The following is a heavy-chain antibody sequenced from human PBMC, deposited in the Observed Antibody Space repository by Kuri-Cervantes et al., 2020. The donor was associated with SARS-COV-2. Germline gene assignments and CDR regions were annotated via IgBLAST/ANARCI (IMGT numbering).Heavy chain of an antibody. Sequence: SQTLSLTCAVHGGSFSGYYWSWIRQPPGKGLEWIGEINHSGSTNYNPSLKSRVTISVDTSKNQFSLKLSSVTAADTAVYYCARARIAARNFDYWGQGTLVTVSS. CDR2: INHSGST. J-gene: IGHJ4*02. CDR1: GGSFSGYY. CDR3: ARARIAARNFDY. V-gene: IGHV4-34*01. D-gene: IGHD6-6*01.